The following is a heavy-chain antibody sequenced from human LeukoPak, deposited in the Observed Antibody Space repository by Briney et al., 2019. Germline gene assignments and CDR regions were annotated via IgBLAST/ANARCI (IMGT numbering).Heavy chain of an antibody. CDR3: ARAQPVGYDRSGYYTPPLD. J-gene: IGHJ4*02. D-gene: IGHD3-22*01. CDR1: GFTFDDYG. CDR2: INWNGGST. Sequence: GGSLRLSCAASGFTFDDYGMSWVRQAPGKGLEWVSGINWNGGSTGYADSVKGRFTISRDNAKNSLYLQMNSLRAEDTALYYCARAQPVGYDRSGYYTPPLDWGQGTLVTVSS. V-gene: IGHV3-20*04.